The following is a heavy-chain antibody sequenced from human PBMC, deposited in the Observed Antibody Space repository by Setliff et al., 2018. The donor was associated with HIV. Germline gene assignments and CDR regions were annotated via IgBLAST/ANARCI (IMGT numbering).Heavy chain of an antibody. D-gene: IGHD3-16*01. CDR2: INTGNGNT. J-gene: IGHJ5*02. V-gene: IGHV1-3*04. CDR3: ARDGCDSNKCYVYNWFDP. Sequence: ASVKVSCKASGYTFTRNAMHWVRQAPGQRLEWMGWINTGNGNTKYSQKFQSRVTITRDTSASTAFMEVNSLTSEDTAVYYCARDGCDSNKCYVYNWFDPWGQGTLVTVS. CDR1: GYTFTRNA.